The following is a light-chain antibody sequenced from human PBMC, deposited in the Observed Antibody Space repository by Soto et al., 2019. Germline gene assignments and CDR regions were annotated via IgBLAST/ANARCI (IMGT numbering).Light chain of an antibody. V-gene: IGKV3-15*01. CDR2: GAS. CDR1: QSVSSN. Sequence: EIVMTQSPATLSVSPGERATLSCRASQSVSSNLAWYQQKPGQAPRLLIYGASTRATGIPARFSGSGSGTEFTLTISSLQPEDFAVYYCQQYNKWPPTWTFGQGTKVDI. CDR3: QQYNKWPPTWT. J-gene: IGKJ1*01.